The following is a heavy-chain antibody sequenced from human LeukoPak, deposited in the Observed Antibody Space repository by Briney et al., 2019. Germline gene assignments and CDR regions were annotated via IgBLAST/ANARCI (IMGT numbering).Heavy chain of an antibody. Sequence: SETLSLTCAVSGYSISSGYYWGWIRQPPGKGLGWIGSIYHSGSTYYNPSLKSRVTISVDTSKNQFSLKLSSVTAADTAVYYCARGYCSGGSCYHIKGAFDIWGQGTMVTVSS. J-gene: IGHJ3*02. D-gene: IGHD2-15*01. V-gene: IGHV4-38-2*01. CDR1: GYSISSGYY. CDR3: ARGYCSGGSCYHIKGAFDI. CDR2: IYHSGST.